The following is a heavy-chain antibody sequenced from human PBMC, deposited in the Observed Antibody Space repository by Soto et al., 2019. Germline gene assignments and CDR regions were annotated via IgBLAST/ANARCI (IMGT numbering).Heavy chain of an antibody. CDR1: GFTFSDYY. J-gene: IGHJ6*02. V-gene: IGHV3-11*01. Sequence: SLRLSCAASGFTFSDYYMSWIRQAPGKGLEWVSYISSSGSTIYYADSVKGRFTISRDNAKNSLYLQMNSLRAEDTAVYYCARDKAVAGYYYYVMDVWGQGTKVTVSS. CDR2: ISSSGSTI. CDR3: ARDKAVAGYYYYVMDV. D-gene: IGHD6-19*01.